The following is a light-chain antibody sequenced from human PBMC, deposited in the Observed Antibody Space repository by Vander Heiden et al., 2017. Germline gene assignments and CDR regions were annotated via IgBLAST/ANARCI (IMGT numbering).Light chain of an antibody. J-gene: IGLJ2*01. V-gene: IGLV3-10*01. CDR2: GDS. CDR1: ALPKEY. Sequence: SYELTQPPSVSVSPGQTARITCSGDALPKEYACWYQQKSGQAPVLVIYGDSKRPSGIPVRFSGSRSGTMATLTISGAQVDDEADYYCYSTDSSGNHRVFGGGTKLTVL. CDR3: YSTDSSGNHRV.